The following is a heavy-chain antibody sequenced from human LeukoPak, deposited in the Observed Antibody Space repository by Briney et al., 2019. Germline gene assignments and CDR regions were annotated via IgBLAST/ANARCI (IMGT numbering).Heavy chain of an antibody. CDR2: VHQSGST. CDR3: ARVNFNPGY. CDR1: GYSISRGYH. J-gene: IGHJ4*02. D-gene: IGHD1-14*01. Sequence: SETLSLTCTVSGYSISRGYHWGWVRQPPGKGLEWIGSVHQSGSTYYNPSLKSRLTISADTSKNQFSLKLDSVTAADTAVYYCARVNFNPGYWGQGTLVTVSS. V-gene: IGHV4-38-2*02.